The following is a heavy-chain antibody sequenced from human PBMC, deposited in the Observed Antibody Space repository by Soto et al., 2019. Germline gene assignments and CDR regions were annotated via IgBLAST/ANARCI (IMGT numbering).Heavy chain of an antibody. D-gene: IGHD1-1*01. V-gene: IGHV4-59*08. Sequence: QVQLQQSGPRLVKPSETLSLTCTVSSGPSSSHNWVWIRQPPGRGLEWIGYVDNTGGTSYKPSLKSRVTISADTSTNDISLTLSSVTAADTAVYYCVRQGIGNLHGLVDVWGHGTTVSVSS. CDR3: VRQGIGNLHGLVDV. CDR2: VDNTGGT. J-gene: IGHJ6*01. CDR1: SGPSSSHN.